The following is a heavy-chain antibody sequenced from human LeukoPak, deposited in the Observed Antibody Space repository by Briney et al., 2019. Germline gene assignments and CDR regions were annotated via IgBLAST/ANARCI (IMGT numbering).Heavy chain of an antibody. V-gene: IGHV4-34*01. D-gene: IGHD3/OR15-3a*01. Sequence: PSETLSLTCVVYGGSFSGYYWSWIRQPPGKGLEWIGEINHSGTTNYNPSLKSRVTISVDTSKNQFSLKLTSVTAADTAVYYCARGGLANYFDYWGQGTLVTVSS. CDR2: INHSGTT. CDR3: ARGGLANYFDY. CDR1: GGSFSGYY. J-gene: IGHJ4*02.